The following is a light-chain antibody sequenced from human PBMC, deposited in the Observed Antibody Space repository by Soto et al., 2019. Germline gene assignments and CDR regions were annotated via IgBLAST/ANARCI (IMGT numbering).Light chain of an antibody. J-gene: IGKJ1*01. V-gene: IGKV3-20*01. CDR2: GAT. Sequence: EIVLTQSPGTLSLSPGEIATLSCRASQSVSGSFYLAWYQQKPGQAPRLLMYGATSRATGIPDRFSGSGTGTEFTLTISSLQPDDFATYYCQQYSSFSWTFGQGTKVDNK. CDR3: QQYSSFSWT. CDR1: QSVSGSFY.